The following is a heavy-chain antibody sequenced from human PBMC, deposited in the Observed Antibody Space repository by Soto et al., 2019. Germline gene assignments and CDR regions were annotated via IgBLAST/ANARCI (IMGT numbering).Heavy chain of an antibody. CDR3: AKDQGGYMVSGMDV. Sequence: ASVKVSCKASGYTFTSYCISWLRQAPGHGLEWMGWINPNSGATNYAHNFQGRVTMTRDTSIRAAYMELSRLSSDDTAVYYCAKDQGGYMVSGMDVWGQGTTVTVSS. D-gene: IGHD2-2*02. CDR1: GYTFTSYC. CDR2: INPNSGAT. J-gene: IGHJ6*02. V-gene: IGHV1-2*02.